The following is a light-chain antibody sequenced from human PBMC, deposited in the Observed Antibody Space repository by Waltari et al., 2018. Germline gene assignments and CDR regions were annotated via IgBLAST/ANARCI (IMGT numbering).Light chain of an antibody. CDR2: KAS. V-gene: IGKV1-5*03. CDR3: QQYYDYPWT. CDR1: HSISPW. Sequence: DIQMTQSPSTLSASVGERVNITCRASHSISPWLAWYQQKPGNAPKLLIYKASLLESGVPSRFSGSGSGTDLRLTISSLQPDDFATYYCQQYYDYPWTFGQGTKVE. J-gene: IGKJ1*01.